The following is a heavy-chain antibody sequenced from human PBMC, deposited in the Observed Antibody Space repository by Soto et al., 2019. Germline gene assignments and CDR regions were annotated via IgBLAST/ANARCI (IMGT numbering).Heavy chain of an antibody. Sequence: QLQLQESGPGLVKPSETLSLTCTVSGGSISSSGYYWGWIRQPPGKGLEWIGSIYYSGITYYNPSRKSRVTISIDTARNQFSLKLSSVTAADTAVYYCARARITMIVAIGYWGQGTLVTVSS. D-gene: IGHD3-22*01. CDR1: GGSISSSGYY. J-gene: IGHJ4*02. CDR2: IYYSGIT. V-gene: IGHV4-39*01. CDR3: ARARITMIVAIGY.